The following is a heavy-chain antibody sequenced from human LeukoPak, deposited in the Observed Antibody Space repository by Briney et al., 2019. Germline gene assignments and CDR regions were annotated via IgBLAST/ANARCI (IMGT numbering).Heavy chain of an antibody. V-gene: IGHV3-23*01. CDR1: GVTFSSYG. Sequence: GGSLRLSCAASGVTFSSYGMSWGRQAPGKGLEWGSAISGSGVSTYYADSVKGRFTISRDNSKNTLYLQMNSLRAEATAVYYCAKDRRYGSGSYNDYWGQGTLVTVSS. CDR3: AKDRRYGSGSYNDY. J-gene: IGHJ4*02. D-gene: IGHD3-10*01. CDR2: ISGSGVST.